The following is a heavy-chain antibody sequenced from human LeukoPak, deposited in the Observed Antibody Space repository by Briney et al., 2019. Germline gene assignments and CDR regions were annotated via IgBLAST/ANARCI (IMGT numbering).Heavy chain of an antibody. Sequence: GGSLRLSCAASGFTFRSYAMSWVRQAPGKGLEWVGFIRSKVYDGTTEYAASVKGRFTISRDDSKSIAYLQMNSLKTEDTAVYYCTRDGWGGSYLDYWGQGTLVTVSS. J-gene: IGHJ4*02. D-gene: IGHD3-16*01. CDR3: TRDGWGGSYLDY. V-gene: IGHV3-49*04. CDR2: IRSKVYDGTT. CDR1: GFTFRSYA.